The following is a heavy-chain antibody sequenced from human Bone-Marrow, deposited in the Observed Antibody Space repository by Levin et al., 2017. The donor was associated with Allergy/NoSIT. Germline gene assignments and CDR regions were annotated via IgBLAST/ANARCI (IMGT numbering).Heavy chain of an antibody. CDR1: GYTFTGYY. V-gene: IGHV1-2*02. D-gene: IGHD6-19*01. CDR2: INPNSGGT. CDR3: AREGQWLVQDAFDI. J-gene: IGHJ3*02. Sequence: ASVKVSCKASGYTFTGYYMHWVRQAPGQGLEWMGWINPNSGGTNYAQKFQGRVTMTRDTSISTAYMELSRLRSDDTAVYYCAREGQWLVQDAFDIWGQGTMVTVSS.